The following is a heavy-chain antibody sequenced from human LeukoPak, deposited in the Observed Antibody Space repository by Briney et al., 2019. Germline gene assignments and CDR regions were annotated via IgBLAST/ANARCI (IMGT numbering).Heavy chain of an antibody. J-gene: IGHJ4*02. CDR3: ARIEDYGGNSVNY. V-gene: IGHV4-61*01. CDR1: GGSFSSGSYY. CDR2: IYYSGST. Sequence: SETLSLTCNVSGGSFSSGSYYWSWIRQPPGKGLEWIGYIYYSGSTNYNPSLKSRVTISVDTSKNQFSLKLSSVTAADTAVYYCARIEDYGGNSVNYWGQGTLVTVSS. D-gene: IGHD4-23*01.